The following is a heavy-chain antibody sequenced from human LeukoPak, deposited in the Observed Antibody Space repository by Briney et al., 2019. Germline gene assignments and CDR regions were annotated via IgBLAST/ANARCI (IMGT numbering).Heavy chain of an antibody. J-gene: IGHJ2*01. CDR3: ARVGWYFDL. CDR2: IYHSGST. CDR1: GGSISSGGYS. V-gene: IGHV4-30-2*01. Sequence: PSETLSLTCAVSGGSISSGGYSWSWIRQPPGKGLEWIGYIYHSGSTYYNPSLKSRVTMSVDRSKNQFSLKLSSVTAADTAVYYCARVGWYFDLWGRGTLVTVSS.